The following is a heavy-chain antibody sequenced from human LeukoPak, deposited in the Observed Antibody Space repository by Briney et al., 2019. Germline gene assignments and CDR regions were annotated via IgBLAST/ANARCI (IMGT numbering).Heavy chain of an antibody. J-gene: IGHJ6*03. CDR3: ARGPRMVVPAAYYYYYYMDV. CDR2: ISYSGST. Sequence: KTSETLSLTCTVSGDSISSYYWSWIRQPPGKGLEWIGYISYSGSTNYDPSLKSRVTISLDTFNNQFSLKLSSVTAADTAVYYCARGPRMVVPAAYYYYYYMDVWGKGTTVTVSS. CDR1: GDSISSYY. V-gene: IGHV4-59*12. D-gene: IGHD2-2*01.